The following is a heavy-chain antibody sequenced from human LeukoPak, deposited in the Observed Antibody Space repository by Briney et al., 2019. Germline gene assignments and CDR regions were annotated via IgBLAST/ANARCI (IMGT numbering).Heavy chain of an antibody. V-gene: IGHV3-9*01. J-gene: IGHJ4*02. CDR2: ISWNSGSI. CDR3: AKDLYGSSWSFDY. Sequence: GGSLRLSCAASGFTFDDYAMHWVRQAPGKGLEWVSRISWNSGSIGYADSVKGRFTISRDNAKNSLYLQMNSLRAEDTALYYCAKDLYGSSWSFDYWGQGTLVTVSS. D-gene: IGHD6-13*01. CDR1: GFTFDDYA.